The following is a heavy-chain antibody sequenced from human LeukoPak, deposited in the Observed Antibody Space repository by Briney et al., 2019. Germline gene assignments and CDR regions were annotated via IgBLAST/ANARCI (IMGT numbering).Heavy chain of an antibody. V-gene: IGHV3-7*03. CDR3: TRVLSTWPREGLDY. CDR1: GFSFSTYW. Sequence: PGGSLRLSCAPSGFSFSTYWMSWVRQAPGKGLEWVANIREDGSQKYYVDSVKGRFTIFRDNAKNSLSLQMNSLRAEDTAVYYCTRVLSTWPREGLDYWGQGTLVTASS. J-gene: IGHJ4*02. D-gene: IGHD1-26*01. CDR2: IREDGSQK.